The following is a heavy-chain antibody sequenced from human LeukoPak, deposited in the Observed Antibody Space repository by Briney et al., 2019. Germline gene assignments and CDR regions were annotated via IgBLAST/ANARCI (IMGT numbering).Heavy chain of an antibody. J-gene: IGHJ5*02. CDR2: INPSGGST. CDR1: GYTFTSYY. D-gene: IGHD7-27*01. V-gene: IGHV1-46*01. Sequence: GASVKVSCKASGYTFTSYYMLWVRQAPGQGLEWMGIINPSGGSTSYAQKFQGRVTMTRDTSTSTVYMELSSLRSEDTAVYYCARAQLGRDWFDPWGQGTLVTVSS. CDR3: ARAQLGRDWFDP.